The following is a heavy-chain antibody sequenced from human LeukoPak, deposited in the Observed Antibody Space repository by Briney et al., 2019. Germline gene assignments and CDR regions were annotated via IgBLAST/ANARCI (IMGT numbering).Heavy chain of an antibody. CDR3: AKDRRDDSSGYYRAEYFQH. Sequence: GGSLRLSCAASGFTFSSYAMSWVRQAPGKGLEWVSAIIGSGGSTYYADSVKGRFTISRDNSKNTLYLQMNSLRAEDTAVYYCAKDRRDDSSGYYRAEYFQHWGQGTLVTVSS. D-gene: IGHD3-22*01. CDR2: IIGSGGST. V-gene: IGHV3-23*01. J-gene: IGHJ1*01. CDR1: GFTFSSYA.